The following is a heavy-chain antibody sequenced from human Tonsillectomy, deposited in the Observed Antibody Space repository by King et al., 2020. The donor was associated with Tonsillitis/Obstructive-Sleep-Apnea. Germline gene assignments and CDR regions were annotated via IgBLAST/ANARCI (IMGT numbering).Heavy chain of an antibody. J-gene: IGHJ6*03. V-gene: IGHV3-23*04. CDR2: IRGSGGST. D-gene: IGHD6-19*01. Sequence: QLVESGGGLVQPGGSLRLSCAASGFTFSSYAMSWVRQAPGKGLEWVSAIRGSGGSTYYADSVTGRFTISRDNSKNTLYLQMNSRRAEDTAVYYCAKYGAVAGTNYMDVGGKGTTVTVSS. CDR1: GFTFSSYA. CDR3: AKYGAVAGTNYMDV.